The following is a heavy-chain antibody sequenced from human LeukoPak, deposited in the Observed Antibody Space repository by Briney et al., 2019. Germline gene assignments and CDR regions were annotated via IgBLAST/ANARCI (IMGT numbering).Heavy chain of an antibody. D-gene: IGHD3-10*01. V-gene: IGHV4-34*01. Sequence: PSETLSLTCAVYGGSFSGYYWSWIRQPPGKGLEWIGEINHSGSTNDNPSLKSRVTISVDTSKNQFSLKLSSVTAADTAVYYCARALGRSLITMVRGVRWFDPWGQGTLVTVSS. CDR1: GGSFSGYY. CDR3: ARALGRSLITMVRGVRWFDP. CDR2: INHSGST. J-gene: IGHJ5*02.